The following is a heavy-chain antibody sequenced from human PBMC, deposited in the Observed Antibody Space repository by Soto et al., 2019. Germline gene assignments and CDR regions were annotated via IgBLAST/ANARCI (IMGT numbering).Heavy chain of an antibody. CDR3: ARDLNVPLASYGTDV. CDR1: GGSISSSNW. Sequence: QVQLQESGPGLVKPSGTLSLTCAVSGGSISSSNWWSWVRQPPGKGLEWIGEIYHSGSTNYNPSLKSRVTISVDKSKNQFSLKLSSGTAADTAVYYCARDLNVPLASYGTDVWGQGTTVTVSS. CDR2: IYHSGST. D-gene: IGHD1-1*01. V-gene: IGHV4-4*02. J-gene: IGHJ6*02.